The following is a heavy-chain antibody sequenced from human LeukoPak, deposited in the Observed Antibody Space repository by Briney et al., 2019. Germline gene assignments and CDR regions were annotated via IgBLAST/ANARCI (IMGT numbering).Heavy chain of an antibody. CDR2: IYSGGST. J-gene: IGHJ6*03. D-gene: IGHD6-19*01. CDR1: GFNVNSNY. V-gene: IGHV3-53*01. Sequence: GGSLRLSCAASGFNVNSNYMSWVRQAPGKGLEWVSVIYSGGSTYYADSVKGRFTISRDNSKNSLYLQMNSLRAEDTALYYCAAIAVAGTDYYYYYMDVWGKGTTVTVSS. CDR3: AAIAVAGTDYYYYYMDV.